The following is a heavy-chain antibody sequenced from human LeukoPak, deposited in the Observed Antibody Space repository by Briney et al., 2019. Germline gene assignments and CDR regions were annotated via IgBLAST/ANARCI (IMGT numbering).Heavy chain of an antibody. V-gene: IGHV1-69*13. Sequence: SVKVSCKASGGTFSSYAISWVRQAPGQGLEWMGGIIPIFGTANYAQKFQGRVTITADESTSTAYMELSSLRSEDTAGYYCASGGSSWYFDYWGQGTLFTVSS. CDR2: IIPIFGTA. D-gene: IGHD6-13*01. J-gene: IGHJ4*02. CDR3: ASGGSSWYFDY. CDR1: GGTFSSYA.